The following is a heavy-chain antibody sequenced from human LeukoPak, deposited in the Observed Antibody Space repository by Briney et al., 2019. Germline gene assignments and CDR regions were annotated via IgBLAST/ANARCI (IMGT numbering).Heavy chain of an antibody. CDR3: ARGMVSRCFDY. V-gene: IGHV3-11*06. Sequence: GGSLRLSCAASGFTFSDYYMSWIRQAPGKGLEWVSCISSSSTYTNYADSVKGRFTISRDNAKNSLYLQMNSLRAEDTAVYYCARGMVSRCFDYWGQGTLVTVSS. J-gene: IGHJ4*02. CDR2: ISSSSTYT. D-gene: IGHD1-14*01. CDR1: GFTFSDYY.